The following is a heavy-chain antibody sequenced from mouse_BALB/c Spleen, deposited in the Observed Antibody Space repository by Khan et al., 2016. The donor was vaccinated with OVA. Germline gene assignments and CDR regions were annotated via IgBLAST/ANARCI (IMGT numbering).Heavy chain of an antibody. V-gene: IGHV3-2*02. CDR3: ARVYGGDFDY. D-gene: IGHD1-1*01. CDR1: GYSITSDYA. CDR2: ISYSGNT. Sequence: EVQLQESGPGLVKPSQSLSLICTVTGYSITSDYAWNWIRQFPGNKLEWIGFISYSGNTNYNPSLNSRISITRDTSKNQFFLHLNSVTTEDTATYYCARVYGGDFDYWGQGTTLTVSS. J-gene: IGHJ2*01.